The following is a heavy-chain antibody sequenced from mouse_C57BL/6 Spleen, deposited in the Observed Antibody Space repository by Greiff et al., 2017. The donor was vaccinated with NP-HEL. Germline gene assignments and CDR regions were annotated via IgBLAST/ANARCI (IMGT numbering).Heavy chain of an antibody. V-gene: IGHV5-9-1*02. CDR3: TDDGYYPFAY. J-gene: IGHJ3*01. CDR1: GFTFSSYA. Sequence: DVHLVESGEGLVKPGGSLKLSCAASGFTFSSYAMSWVRQTPEKRLEWVAYISSGGDYIYYADTVKGRFTISRDNARNTLYLQMSSLKSEDTAMYYCTDDGYYPFAYWGQGTLVTVSA. D-gene: IGHD2-3*01. CDR2: ISSGGDYI.